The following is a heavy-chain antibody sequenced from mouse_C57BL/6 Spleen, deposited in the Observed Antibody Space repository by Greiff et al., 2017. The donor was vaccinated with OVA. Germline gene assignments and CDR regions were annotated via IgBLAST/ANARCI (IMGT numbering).Heavy chain of an antibody. CDR3: ARDYAFAY. Sequence: DVQLVESGGGLVKPGGSLKLSCAASGFTFSSYTMSWVRQTPEKRLEWVATISGGGGNTYYPDSVKGRFTISRDNAKNTLYLQMSSLRSEDTALYYCARDYAFAYWGQGTLVTVSA. CDR2: ISGGGGNT. J-gene: IGHJ3*01. D-gene: IGHD1-1*02. CDR1: GFTFSSYT. V-gene: IGHV5-9*01.